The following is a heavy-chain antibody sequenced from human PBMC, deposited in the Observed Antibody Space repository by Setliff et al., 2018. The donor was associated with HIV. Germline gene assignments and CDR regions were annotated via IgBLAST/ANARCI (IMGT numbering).Heavy chain of an antibody. CDR3: ARSKTFYDFWGGYYTHGAFKI. D-gene: IGHD3-3*01. Sequence: ETLSLPCTVSGGSFTSRGYYWGWIRQPPGKGLEWIGSIFYSGITYYNPSLKSRVTISVDTSKNQFSLNLTSVTAADTAVYYCARSKTFYDFWGGYYTHGAFKIWGLGTMVTVSS. J-gene: IGHJ3*02. CDR2: IFYSGIT. V-gene: IGHV4-39*01. CDR1: GGSFTSRGYY.